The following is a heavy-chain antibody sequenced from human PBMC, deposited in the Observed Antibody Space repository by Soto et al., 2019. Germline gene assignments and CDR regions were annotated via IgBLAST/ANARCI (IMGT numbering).Heavy chain of an antibody. CDR1: GFTFSSYE. CDR3: ARTLEGYGMDV. CDR2: ISSSGSTI. V-gene: IGHV3-48*03. Sequence: LRLSCAASGFTFSSYEMNWVRQAPGKGLEWVSYISSSGSTIYYADSVKGRFTISRDNAKNSLYLQMNSLRAEDTAVYYCARTLEGYGMDVWGQGTTVTVSS. J-gene: IGHJ6*02.